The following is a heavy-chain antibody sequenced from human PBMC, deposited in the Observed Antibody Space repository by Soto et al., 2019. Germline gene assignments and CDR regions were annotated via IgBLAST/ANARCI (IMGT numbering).Heavy chain of an antibody. J-gene: IGHJ6*02. CDR2: ISYDGSNK. V-gene: IGHV3-30*18. CDR3: AKGLAYYDFWSGYYTPSGYYYGMDV. CDR1: GFTFSSYG. D-gene: IGHD3-3*01. Sequence: GGSLRLSCAASGFTFSSYGMHWVRQAPGKGLEWVAVISYDGSNKYYADSVKGRLTISRDNSKNTLYLQMNSLRAEDTAVYYCAKGLAYYDFWSGYYTPSGYYYGMDVWGQGTTVTVSS.